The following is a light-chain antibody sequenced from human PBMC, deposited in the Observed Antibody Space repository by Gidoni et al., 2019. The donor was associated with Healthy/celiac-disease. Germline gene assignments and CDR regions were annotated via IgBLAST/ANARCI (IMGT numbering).Light chain of an antibody. CDR3: QSYDSSTVV. J-gene: IGLJ2*01. Sequence: NFMLTQPHSESESPGKTVTISCTRSSGSIASNDGQWYQQCPGSAPTTVIYEDNQRPSGVPDRCSGSIDSSSNSASLTISGLKTEDEAEYDCQSYDSSTVVFGGGTKLTVL. V-gene: IGLV6-57*04. CDR1: SGSIASND. CDR2: EDN.